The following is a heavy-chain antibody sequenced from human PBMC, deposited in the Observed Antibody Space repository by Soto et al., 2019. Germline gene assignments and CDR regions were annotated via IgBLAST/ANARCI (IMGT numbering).Heavy chain of an antibody. CDR3: AKSPSGRYSFEY. V-gene: IGHV3-72*01. D-gene: IGHD1-26*01. Sequence: EVQLVESGGGLVQPGGSLRLSCAASGFTFSDHYMDWVRQAPGRGLEWVGRSRDKANSHSTEYAASVKGRFTISRDDSKTSLYLQMNSLNTEDKAMYYCAKSPSGRYSFEYWGQGTLVTVSS. CDR2: SRDKANSHST. CDR1: GFTFSDHY. J-gene: IGHJ4*02.